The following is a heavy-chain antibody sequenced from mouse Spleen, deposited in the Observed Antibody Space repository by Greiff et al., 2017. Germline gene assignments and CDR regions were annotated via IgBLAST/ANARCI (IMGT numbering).Heavy chain of an antibody. D-gene: IGHD2-4*01. CDR1: GYTFTSYW. CDR2: IDPSDSYT. J-gene: IGHJ4*01. CDR3: ARREIHYDYDGGHYYAMDY. Sequence: QVQLQQPGAELVKPGASVKLSCKASGYTFTSYWMQWVKQRPGQGLEWIGEIDPSDSYTNYNQKFKGKATLTVDTSSSTAYMQLSSLTSEDSAVYYCARREIHYDYDGGHYYAMDYWGQGTSVTVSS. V-gene: IGHV1-50*01.